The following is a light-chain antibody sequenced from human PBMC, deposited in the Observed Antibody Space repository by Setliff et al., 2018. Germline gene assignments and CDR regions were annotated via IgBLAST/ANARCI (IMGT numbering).Light chain of an antibody. V-gene: IGLV2-23*02. CDR1: NSDIGTYNL. Sequence: QSALTQPASVSGSPGQSITISCTGANSDIGTYNLVSWCQQYPGRAPNLMIYEVTRRPSGVSDRFSASKSGNTASLTISGLQAEDEADYYCSSYGRNRSYVYVLFGGGTKVTVL. CDR3: SSYGRNRSYVYVL. CDR2: EVT. J-gene: IGLJ2*01.